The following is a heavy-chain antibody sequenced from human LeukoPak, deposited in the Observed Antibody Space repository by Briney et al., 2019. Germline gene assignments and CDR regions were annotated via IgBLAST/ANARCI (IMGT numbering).Heavy chain of an antibody. CDR2: ISSSSSYI. J-gene: IGHJ3*02. V-gene: IGHV3-21*01. CDR3: ARDGGYDGDAFDI. D-gene: IGHD3-22*01. CDR1: GFTFSSYS. Sequence: GGSLRLSCAAAGFTFSSYSMNWVRQAPGRGLEWVSSISSSSSYIYYADSVKGRFTISRDNAKNSLYLQMNSLRAEDTAVYYCARDGGYDGDAFDILGQGTMVTVSS.